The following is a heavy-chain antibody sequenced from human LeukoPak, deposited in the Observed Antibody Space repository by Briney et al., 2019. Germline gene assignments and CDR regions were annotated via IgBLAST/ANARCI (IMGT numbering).Heavy chain of an antibody. CDR2: IYYSGST. Sequence: SETLSLTCIISGGSISDYYWSWIRQPPGKGLEWIGYIYYSGSTNYNPSLKSRVTISVDTSKNQFSLKLSSVTAADTAVYYCARGPVGGTTYNDGDAFDIWGQGTMVTVSS. D-gene: IGHD1-7*01. J-gene: IGHJ3*02. V-gene: IGHV4-59*01. CDR3: ARGPVGGTTYNDGDAFDI. CDR1: GGSISDYY.